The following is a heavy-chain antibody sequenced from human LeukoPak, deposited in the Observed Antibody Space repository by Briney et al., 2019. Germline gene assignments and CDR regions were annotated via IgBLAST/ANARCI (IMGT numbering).Heavy chain of an antibody. CDR2: IYSGGTI. J-gene: IGHJ4*02. CDR1: GFTVSSNY. CDR3: AREGSYDSSTMWYFDY. Sequence: PGGSLRLSCAASGFTVSSNYMAWVRQAPGKGLEWGSVIYSGGTIYYADPVKGRFTISRDNSKDTLYLQMNSLRAEDTAVYYCAREGSYDSSTMWYFDYWGQGTLVTVSS. D-gene: IGHD3-22*01. V-gene: IGHV3-53*01.